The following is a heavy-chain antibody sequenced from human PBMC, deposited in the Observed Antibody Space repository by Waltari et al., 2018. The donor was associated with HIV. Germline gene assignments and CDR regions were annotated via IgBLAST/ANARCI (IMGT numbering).Heavy chain of an antibody. D-gene: IGHD3-10*01. V-gene: IGHV3-48*01. J-gene: IGHJ6*02. CDR2: ISSSSSII. Sequence: GLVQPGGSLRLSCAASGFTFSSYSMNWVRQAPGKGLEWISYISSSSSIIYYAGSVRSRFTISRDNAKNSLYLQMNSLRAEDTAVYYCAGTMVRGVHKGYGMDVWGQGTTVTVSS. CDR1: GFTFSSYS. CDR3: AGTMVRGVHKGYGMDV.